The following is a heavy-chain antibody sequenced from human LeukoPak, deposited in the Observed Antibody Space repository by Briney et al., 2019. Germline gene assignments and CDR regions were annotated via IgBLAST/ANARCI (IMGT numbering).Heavy chain of an antibody. V-gene: IGHV3-30*18. CDR2: ISYDGSNK. CDR3: AKEGRAWRYCSSTSCYYFDY. D-gene: IGHD2-2*01. CDR1: GFTFSSYG. Sequence: GRSLRLSCAASGFTFSSYGMHWVRQAPGKGLEWVAVISYDGSNKYYADSVKGRFTISRDNSKNTLYLQMNSLRAEDTAAYYCAKEGRAWRYCSSTSCYYFDYWGQGTLVTVSS. J-gene: IGHJ4*02.